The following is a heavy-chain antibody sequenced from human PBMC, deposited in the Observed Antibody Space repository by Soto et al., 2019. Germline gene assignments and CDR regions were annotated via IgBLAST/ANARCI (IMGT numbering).Heavy chain of an antibody. D-gene: IGHD2-2*01. CDR1: GGSISSSSYY. CDR3: ARPRGGVVVPAAIPPRLPNWFDP. J-gene: IGHJ5*02. CDR2: IYYSGST. V-gene: IGHV4-39*01. Sequence: QLQLQESGPGLVKPSETLSLTCTVSGGSISSSSYYWGWIRQPPGKGLEWIGSIYYSGSTYYNPSLKSRVTLCVDTSKNLFSLKLSSVTAAVTAVYYCARPRGGVVVPAAIPPRLPNWFDPWGQGTLVTVSS.